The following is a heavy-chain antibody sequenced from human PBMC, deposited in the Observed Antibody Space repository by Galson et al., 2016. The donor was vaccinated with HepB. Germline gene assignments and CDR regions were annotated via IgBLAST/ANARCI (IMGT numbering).Heavy chain of an antibody. D-gene: IGHD3-22*01. V-gene: IGHV2-5*02. CDR3: AHYQYYYDTTGYFEF. CDR1: GFSLTTTGVG. CDR2: IYRDDDK. J-gene: IGHJ4*02. Sequence: PALVKPTQTLTLTCTFPGFSLTTTGVGVGWIRQPPGKALEWLGFIYRDDDKRYSQPLKTRLTITKDPAKNQVVLIMTNVDPVDTATYYCAHYQYYYDTTGYFEFWGQGTLVTVSS.